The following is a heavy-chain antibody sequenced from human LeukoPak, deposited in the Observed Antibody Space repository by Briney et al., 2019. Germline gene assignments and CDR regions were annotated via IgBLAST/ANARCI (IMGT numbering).Heavy chain of an antibody. CDR3: ARDSSPATIDY. V-gene: IGHV3-23*01. CDR2: ISGSGGST. J-gene: IGHJ4*02. Sequence: TGGSLRLSCAASGFTFSSYAMSWVRQAPGKGLEWVSAISGSGGSTYYADSVKGRFTISRDNAKNSLYLQMNSLRAEDTAVYYCARDSSPATIDYWGQGILVTVSS. CDR1: GFTFSSYA. D-gene: IGHD2-15*01.